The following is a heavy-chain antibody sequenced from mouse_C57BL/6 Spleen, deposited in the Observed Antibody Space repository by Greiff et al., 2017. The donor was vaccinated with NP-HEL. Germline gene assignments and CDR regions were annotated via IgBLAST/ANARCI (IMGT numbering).Heavy chain of an antibody. D-gene: IGHD1-1*01. CDR1: GFTFSDYG. J-gene: IGHJ1*03. CDR3: ARQDYYGSSYWYFDV. V-gene: IGHV5-15*01. Sequence: EVQLVESGGGLVQPGGSLKLSCAASGFTFSDYGMAWVRQAPRQGPEWVAFISNLAYSIYYADTVTGRFTISRENAKNTLYLEMSSLRSEDTAMYYCARQDYYGSSYWYFDVWGTGTTVTVSS. CDR2: ISNLAYSI.